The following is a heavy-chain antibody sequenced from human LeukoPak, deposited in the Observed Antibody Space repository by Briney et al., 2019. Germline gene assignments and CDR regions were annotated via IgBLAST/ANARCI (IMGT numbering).Heavy chain of an antibody. D-gene: IGHD3-10*01. CDR2: MYYSGSN. V-gene: IGHV4-39*06. CDR3: ARVYYASGRLHYFDY. Sequence: SETLSLTCTVSGGSISSSSSYWGWIRQPPGKGLEWIGSMYYSGSNYNNPSLKSRVTISVDTSKNQFPLRLSSVTAADTAVYYCARVYYASGRLHYFDYWGQGTLVTVSS. CDR1: GGSISSSSSY. J-gene: IGHJ4*02.